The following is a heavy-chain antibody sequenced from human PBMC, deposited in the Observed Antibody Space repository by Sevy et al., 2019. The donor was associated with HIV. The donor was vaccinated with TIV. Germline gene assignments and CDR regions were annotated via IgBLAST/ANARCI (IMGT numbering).Heavy chain of an antibody. J-gene: IGHJ6*02. CDR1: GFTFSSYG. V-gene: IGHV3-30*02. CDR3: AKVLCSSTSCYVYYYYYGMDV. D-gene: IGHD2-2*01. CDR2: IRYDGSNK. Sequence: GGSLRLSCAASGFTFSSYGMHWVRQAPGKGLEWVAFIRYDGSNKYYADSVKGRFTISRDNSKNTLYLQMNSLRAEDTAGYYCAKVLCSSTSCYVYYYYYGMDVWGQGTTVTVSS.